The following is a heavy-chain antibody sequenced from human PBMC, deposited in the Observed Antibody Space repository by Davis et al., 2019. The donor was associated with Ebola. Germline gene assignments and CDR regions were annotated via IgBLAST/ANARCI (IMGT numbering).Heavy chain of an antibody. J-gene: IGHJ4*02. D-gene: IGHD3-9*01. CDR2: INEDESTT. Sequence: PGGSLRLSCAASGFSFSSYWMHWVRQTPGKGLVWVSRINEDESTTSYADSVKGRFTISRDDSRSTVFLQMNALRAEDTALYYCTTRLVHHFDYWGRGTLVTVSS. CDR1: GFSFSSYW. CDR3: TTRLVHHFDY. V-gene: IGHV3-74*01.